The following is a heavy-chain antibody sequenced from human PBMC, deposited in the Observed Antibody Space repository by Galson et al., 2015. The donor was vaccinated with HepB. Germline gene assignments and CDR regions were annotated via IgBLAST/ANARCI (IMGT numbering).Heavy chain of an antibody. Sequence: SLRLSCAASGFSFSDYYMSWIRQAPGRGLEWVSYISNSGSTIYYTHSVRGRFTITWDNAKNSLHLQMNSLRAEDTAVYYCARDRDCSGGSCYYYGMDVWGQGTTVTVSS. CDR3: ARDRDCSGGSCYYYGMDV. CDR1: GFSFSDYY. J-gene: IGHJ6*02. V-gene: IGHV3-11*01. D-gene: IGHD2-15*01. CDR2: ISNSGSTI.